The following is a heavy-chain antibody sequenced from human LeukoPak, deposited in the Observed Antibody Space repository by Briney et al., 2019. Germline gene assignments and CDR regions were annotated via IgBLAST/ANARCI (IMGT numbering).Heavy chain of an antibody. Sequence: PGGSLRLSCAASGFTFSSYAMSWVRQAPGKGLEWVSAISGSGANTYYADSVKGRFTISRDNSKNTLCLQMNSLRAEDTAVYYCAKDQARGYSSSWYSFDYWGQGTLVTVSS. CDR1: GFTFSSYA. D-gene: IGHD6-13*01. CDR3: AKDQARGYSSSWYSFDY. CDR2: ISGSGANT. V-gene: IGHV3-23*01. J-gene: IGHJ4*02.